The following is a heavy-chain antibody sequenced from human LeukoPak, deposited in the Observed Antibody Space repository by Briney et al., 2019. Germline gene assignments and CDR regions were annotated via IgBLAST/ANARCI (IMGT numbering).Heavy chain of an antibody. CDR3: ASRTHWHSDAWGAFDI. D-gene: IGHD3-3*02. Sequence: GGSLRLSCAASGFTFSSYGMHWVRQAPGKGLEWVAFIRYDGSNKYYADSVKGRFTISRDNSKNTLYLQMNSLRAEDTAVYYCASRTHWHSDAWGAFDIWGQGTMVTVSS. V-gene: IGHV3-30*02. CDR1: GFTFSSYG. J-gene: IGHJ3*02. CDR2: IRYDGSNK.